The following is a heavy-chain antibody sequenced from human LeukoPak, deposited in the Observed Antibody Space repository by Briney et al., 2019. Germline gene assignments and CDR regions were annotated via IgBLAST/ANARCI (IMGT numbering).Heavy chain of an antibody. D-gene: IGHD6-19*01. CDR2: FDPEDGET. V-gene: IGHV1-24*01. CDR1: GYTLTELS. Sequence: ASVTVSCKVSGYTLTELSMHWVRQAPGKGLEWMGGFDPEDGETIYAQKFQGRVTMTEDTSTDTAYMELSSLRSEDTAVYYCARASRTLIAVAGTVHDYWGQGTLVTVSS. CDR3: ARASRTLIAVAGTVHDY. J-gene: IGHJ4*02.